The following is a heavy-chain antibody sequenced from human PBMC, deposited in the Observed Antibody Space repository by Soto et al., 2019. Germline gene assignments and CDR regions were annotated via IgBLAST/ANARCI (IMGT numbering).Heavy chain of an antibody. CDR1: GFIFSNYV. CDR2: MSYDGTTK. J-gene: IGHJ4*02. Sequence: QVQLVESGGGVVQPGRSLRLSCAASGFIFSNYVMYWVRKAPGKGLEWVAFMSYDGTTKSYADSVTGRFTISRDNSQNTLYLQMNSLRPEDTGVYYCAREVLWSRYFDYWGQGTLVTVSS. V-gene: IGHV3-30-3*01. CDR3: AREVLWSRYFDY. D-gene: IGHD3-10*01.